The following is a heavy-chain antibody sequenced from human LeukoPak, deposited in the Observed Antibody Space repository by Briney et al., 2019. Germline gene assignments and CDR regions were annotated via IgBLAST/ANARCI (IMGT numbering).Heavy chain of an antibody. D-gene: IGHD2-2*01. V-gene: IGHV3-21*04. CDR3: ATPGGYCSSTSCLSFDY. J-gene: IGHJ4*02. CDR1: GFTFSSYS. CDR2: ISSSSSYI. Sequence: PGGSLRLSCAASGFTFSSYSMNWVRQAPGKGLEWVSSISSSSSYIYYADSVKGRSTISRDNAKNSLYLQMNSLRAEDTAVYYCATPGGYCSSTSCLSFDYWGQGTLVTVSS.